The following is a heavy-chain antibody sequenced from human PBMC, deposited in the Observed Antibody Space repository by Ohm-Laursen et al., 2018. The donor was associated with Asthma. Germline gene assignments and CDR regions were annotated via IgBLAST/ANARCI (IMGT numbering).Heavy chain of an antibody. Sequence: SLRLSCAASGFTFSSYAMHWVRQAPGKGLEWVAVISYDGSNKYYADSVKGRFTISRDNSKNTLYLQMNSLRAEDTAVYYCAKDLNEDYDSSGYYFYWGQGTLVTVSS. V-gene: IGHV3-30*04. CDR2: ISYDGSNK. CDR3: AKDLNEDYDSSGYYFY. D-gene: IGHD3-22*01. CDR1: GFTFSSYA. J-gene: IGHJ4*02.